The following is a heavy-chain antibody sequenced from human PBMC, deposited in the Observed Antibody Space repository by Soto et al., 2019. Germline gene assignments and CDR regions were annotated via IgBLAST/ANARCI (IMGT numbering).Heavy chain of an antibody. D-gene: IGHD2-2*01. J-gene: IGHJ4*02. V-gene: IGHV1-18*01. CDR1: GYSFTSYG. CDR2: ISAYNGNT. Sequence: ASVKVSCKASGYSFTSYGITWVRQAPGQGLEWTGWISAYNGNTKYAQNLQGRVTMTTDTSTSTAYMELRSLTSDDTAVYYCARGGRDSSTGPPLYWGQGTLVTVSS. CDR3: ARGGRDSSTGPPLY.